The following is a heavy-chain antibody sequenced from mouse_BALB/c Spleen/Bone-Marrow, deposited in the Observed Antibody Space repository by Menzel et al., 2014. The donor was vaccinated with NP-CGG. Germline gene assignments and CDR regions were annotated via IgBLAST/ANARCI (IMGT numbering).Heavy chain of an antibody. J-gene: IGHJ1*01. CDR2: IYPGSGST. V-gene: IGHV1S22*01. CDR1: GYTFTSYW. CDR3: TRGDGNYWYFDV. Sequence: LQQPGSELVRPGASVKLSCKASGYTFTSYWMHWVKQRHGQGLEWIGNIYPGSGSTNYDEKFKSKGTLTVDTSSSTAYMHLSSLTSEDSAVYYRTRGDGNYWYFDVWGAGTTVTVSS. D-gene: IGHD2-1*01.